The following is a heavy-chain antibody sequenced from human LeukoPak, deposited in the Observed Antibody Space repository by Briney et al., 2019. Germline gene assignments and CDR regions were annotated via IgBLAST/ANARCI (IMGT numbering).Heavy chain of an antibody. CDR2: ISAYNGNT. D-gene: IGHD2-2*01. CDR1: GYTFTSYG. CDR3: ARDRGVSSFPLPYYYYGMDV. Sequence: ASVKVSCKASGYTFTSYGISWVRQAPGQGLEWMGWISAYNGNTNYAQKLQGRVTMTTDTSTSTAYMELRSLRSDDTAVYYCARDRGVSSFPLPYYYYGMDVWGQGTTVTVSS. J-gene: IGHJ6*02. V-gene: IGHV1-18*01.